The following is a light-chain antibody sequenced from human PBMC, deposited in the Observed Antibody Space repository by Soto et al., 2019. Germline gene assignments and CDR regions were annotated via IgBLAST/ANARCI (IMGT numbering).Light chain of an antibody. CDR2: EVS. V-gene: IGLV2-8*01. J-gene: IGLJ1*01. CDR3: SSYAGSNNFV. CDR1: SSDIGAYIY. Sequence: QSALTQPPSASGSPGQSVTISCTGTSSDIGAYIYVPWYQQHPGKAPKLMISEVSRRPSGVPERFSGSKSGNTASLTVSGLQADDEAHYYCSSYAGSNNFVFGTGTKVTVL.